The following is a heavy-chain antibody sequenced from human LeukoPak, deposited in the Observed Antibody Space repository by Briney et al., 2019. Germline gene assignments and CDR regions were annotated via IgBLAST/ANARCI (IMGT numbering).Heavy chain of an antibody. J-gene: IGHJ4*02. CDR2: ISAYNGNT. CDR3: ARVGHLTIFGVVTPTYYFDY. D-gene: IGHD3-3*01. V-gene: IGHV1-18*01. Sequence: ASVKVSCKASGYTFTSYGISWVRQAPGQGLEWMGWISAYNGNTNYAQKLQGRVTMTTDTSTSTVYMELRSLRSDDTAVYYCARVGHLTIFGVVTPTYYFDYWGQGTLVTVSS. CDR1: GYTFTSYG.